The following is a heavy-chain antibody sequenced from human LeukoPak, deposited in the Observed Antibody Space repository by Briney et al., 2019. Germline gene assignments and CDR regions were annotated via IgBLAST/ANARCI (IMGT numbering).Heavy chain of an antibody. V-gene: IGHV5-51*01. CDR2: IYPGDSDT. J-gene: IGHJ4*02. Sequence: GESLKFSAQAPVSLSTQYWIGGARQMPGKGLEWMGIIYPGDSDTRYSPSFEGQVTISADKSISTAYPQWSSLKASDTAMYCCAIRHRYYSNTGCYAVDYWGQGTLVTVSS. D-gene: IGHD2-2*01. CDR3: AIRHRYYSNTGCYAVDY. CDR1: VSLSTQYW.